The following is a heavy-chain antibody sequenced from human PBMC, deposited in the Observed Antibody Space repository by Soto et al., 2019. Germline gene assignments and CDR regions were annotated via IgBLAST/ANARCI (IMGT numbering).Heavy chain of an antibody. CDR1: GYTFTGYY. D-gene: IGHD4-17*01. CDR2: INPNSGGT. CDR3: ASDYGDYADAFDI. V-gene: IGHV1-2*04. J-gene: IGHJ3*02. Sequence: ASVKVSCKASGYTFTGYYMHWVRQAPGQGLEWMGWINPNSGGTKYAQKFQGWVTMTRDTSMSTAYMELSSLRSEDTAVYYCASDYGDYADAFDIWGQGTMVTV.